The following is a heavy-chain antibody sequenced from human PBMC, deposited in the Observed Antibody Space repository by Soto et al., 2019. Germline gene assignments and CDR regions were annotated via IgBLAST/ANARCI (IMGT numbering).Heavy chain of an antibody. CDR1: GGSISRSTYY. Sequence: SETLSLTCTVSGGSISRSTYYWGWIRQPPGKGLEWIGSIYYSGSTYYRPSLKSRVTISVDTSKNQFSLKLSSMTAADTAVYYFAMQVRAAIRLTWFEPWGQETLVSVSS. V-gene: IGHV4-39*01. J-gene: IGHJ5*02. D-gene: IGHD2-2*02. CDR2: IYYSGST. CDR3: AMQVRAAIRLTWFEP.